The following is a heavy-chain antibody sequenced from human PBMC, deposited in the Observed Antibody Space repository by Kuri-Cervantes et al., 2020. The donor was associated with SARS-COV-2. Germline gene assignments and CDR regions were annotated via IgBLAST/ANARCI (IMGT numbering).Heavy chain of an antibody. CDR2: IYYSGST. Sequence: ESLKISCTVSGGSISSYYWSWIRQPPGKGLEWIGYIYYSGSTNYNPSLKSRVTISVDTSKNQFSLKLSSVTAADTAVYYCARRGYSSSWYFDYWGQGTLVTVSS. CDR1: GGSISSYY. J-gene: IGHJ4*02. D-gene: IGHD6-13*01. CDR3: ARRGYSSSWYFDY. V-gene: IGHV4-59*08.